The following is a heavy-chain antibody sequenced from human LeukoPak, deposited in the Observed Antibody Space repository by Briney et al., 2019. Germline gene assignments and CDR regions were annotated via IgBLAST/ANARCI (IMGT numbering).Heavy chain of an antibody. V-gene: IGHV3-11*01. CDR3: ARDISSSAPPNWFDP. Sequence: GGSLRLSCAASGFTFSDYYMSWIRQAPGKGLEWVSYISSSGSTIYYADSVKGRFTISRDNAKNSLYLQMNSLRAEDTAMYYCARDISSSAPPNWFDPWGQGTLVTVSS. J-gene: IGHJ5*02. CDR1: GFTFSDYY. CDR2: ISSSGSTI. D-gene: IGHD6-13*01.